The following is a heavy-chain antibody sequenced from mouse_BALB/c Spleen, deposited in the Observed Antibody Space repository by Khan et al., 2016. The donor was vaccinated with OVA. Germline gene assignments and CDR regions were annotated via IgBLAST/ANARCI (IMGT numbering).Heavy chain of an antibody. J-gene: IGHJ2*01. Sequence: VQLQQSGAELVRPGASVKLSCKTSGYIFTSYWIHWVKQRSGQGLEWIARIYPGTDNTYYNEKHKGKATLTADNSSRTAFMQLSRLQSDASAVYLCAREEALYYLDYWGQGPTLPVPS. CDR3: AREEALYYLDY. D-gene: IGHD3-2*02. V-gene: IGHV1-76*01. CDR2: IYPGTDNT. CDR1: GYIFTSYW.